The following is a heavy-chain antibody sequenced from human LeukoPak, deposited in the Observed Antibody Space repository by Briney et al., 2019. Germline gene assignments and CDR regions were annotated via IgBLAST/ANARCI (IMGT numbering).Heavy chain of an antibody. CDR2: INSDGSST. Sequence: GGSLRLSCAASGFTFSSYWMHWVRQAPGKGLVWVSRINSDGSSTSYADSVKGRFTISRDNAKNTLYLQMNSLRAEDTAVYYCARGEPYGGHLDYWGQGTLVTVSS. D-gene: IGHD4/OR15-4a*01. J-gene: IGHJ4*02. V-gene: IGHV3-74*01. CDR1: GFTFSSYW. CDR3: ARGEPYGGHLDY.